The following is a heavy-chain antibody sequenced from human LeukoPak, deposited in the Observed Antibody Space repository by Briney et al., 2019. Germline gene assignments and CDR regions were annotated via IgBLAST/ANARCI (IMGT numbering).Heavy chain of an antibody. CDR2: ISSSGSTI. J-gene: IGHJ4*02. V-gene: IGHV3-48*03. CDR1: GFTFSSYE. CDR3: AREARELLSHAFDF. Sequence: GGSLRLSCAASGFTFSSYEMNWVRQAPGKGLEWVSYISSSGSTIYYADSVKGRFTISRDNAKNSLYLQMNSLRAEDTAVYYCAREARELLSHAFDFWGQGTLVTVSS. D-gene: IGHD1-26*01.